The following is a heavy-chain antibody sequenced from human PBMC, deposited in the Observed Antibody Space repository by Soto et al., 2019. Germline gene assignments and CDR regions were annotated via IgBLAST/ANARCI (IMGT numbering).Heavy chain of an antibody. V-gene: IGHV1-18*01. Sequence: ASVKVSCKASGYSFTTYGISWVRQAPGQGLEWMGWISPYNGDTNYAQNFQGRVTMTTDTSTSTAYMELRSLRSEDTAVYYCAREAASGSYHGYFDYWGQGTLVTVSS. CDR3: AREAASGSYHGYFDY. J-gene: IGHJ4*02. CDR2: ISPYNGDT. D-gene: IGHD1-26*01. CDR1: GYSFTTYG.